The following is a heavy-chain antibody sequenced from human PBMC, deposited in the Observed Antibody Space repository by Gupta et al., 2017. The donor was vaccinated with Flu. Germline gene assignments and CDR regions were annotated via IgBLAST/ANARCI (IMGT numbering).Heavy chain of an antibody. J-gene: IGHJ4*02. CDR3: ARRYSGYDEDYFDY. Sequence: RQPPGKGLEWIGSIYHSGSTYYNSSLKSRVTISVDTSNNQFSLQLSSVTASDTAVYFCARRYSGYDEDYFDYWGQGTLVTASS. V-gene: IGHV4-39*01. CDR2: IYHSGST. D-gene: IGHD5-12*01.